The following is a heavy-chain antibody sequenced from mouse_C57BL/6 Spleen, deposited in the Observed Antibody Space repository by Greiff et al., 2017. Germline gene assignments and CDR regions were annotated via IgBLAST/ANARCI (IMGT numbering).Heavy chain of an antibody. V-gene: IGHV1-80*01. J-gene: IGHJ4*01. D-gene: IGHD1-1*01. CDR3: ASSLFITTVEGYYYAMDY. CDR1: GYAFSSYW. Sequence: QVQLQQSGAELVKPGASVKISCKASGYAFSSYWMNWVKQRPGKGLEWIGQIYPGDGDTNYNGKFKGKATLTADKSSSTAYMQRSSLTSEDSAVYFCASSLFITTVEGYYYAMDYWGQGTSVTVSS. CDR2: IYPGDGDT.